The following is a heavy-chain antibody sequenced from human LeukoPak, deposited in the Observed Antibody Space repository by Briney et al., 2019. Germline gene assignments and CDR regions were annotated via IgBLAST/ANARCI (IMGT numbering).Heavy chain of an antibody. CDR3: ARDSITMVRGVTHYYYYGMDV. V-gene: IGHV3-48*01. CDR2: ISSSSSTI. Sequence: GGSLRLSCAASGFTFSSYSVNWVRQAPGKGLEWVSYISSSSSTIYYADSVKGRFTISRDNAKNSLYLQMNSLRAEDTAVYYCARDSITMVRGVTHYYYYGMDVWGKGTTVTVSS. J-gene: IGHJ6*04. D-gene: IGHD3-10*01. CDR1: GFTFSSYS.